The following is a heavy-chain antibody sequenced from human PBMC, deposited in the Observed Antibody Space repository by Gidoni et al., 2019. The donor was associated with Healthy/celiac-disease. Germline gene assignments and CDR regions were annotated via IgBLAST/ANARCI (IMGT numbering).Heavy chain of an antibody. CDR2: IYYSLCT. J-gene: IGHJ3*02. D-gene: IGHD5-18*01. CDR1: GCSLRRYY. Sequence: QAQLQESGPGLVKPSATLSLTCTVYGCSLRRYYWSWIRPHPGKGLEWIGYIYYSLCTNYHPSLKSRSNISVDTSKNQFSLKRSSVTAADTAVYYCAREWTEWLRSGAFDIWGKGTRVTGAS. V-gene: IGHV4-59*01. CDR3: AREWTEWLRSGAFDI.